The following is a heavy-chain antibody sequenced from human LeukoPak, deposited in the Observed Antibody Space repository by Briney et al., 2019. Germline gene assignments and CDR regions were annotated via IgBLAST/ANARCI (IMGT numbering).Heavy chain of an antibody. D-gene: IGHD6-13*01. Sequence: SETLSLTCTVSGGSISNYYWSWIRQPPGKGLEWIGYIYYSGSTNYNPSLKSRVTISVDTSKNQFSLKLSSVTAADTALYYCARDLKQQLVLGAFDIWGQGTMVSLSS. CDR2: IYYSGST. J-gene: IGHJ3*02. CDR1: GGSISNYY. CDR3: ARDLKQQLVLGAFDI. V-gene: IGHV4-59*01.